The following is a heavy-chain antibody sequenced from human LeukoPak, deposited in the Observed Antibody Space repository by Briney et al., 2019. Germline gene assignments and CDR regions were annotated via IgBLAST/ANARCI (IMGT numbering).Heavy chain of an antibody. V-gene: IGHV3-33*08. J-gene: IGHJ4*02. CDR2: IWYDGSNK. Sequence: GGSLRLSCTASRFTFNSYAMHWVRQAPGKGLEWVAVIWYDGSNKHYADSVKGRFTISRDNSKNTLYLQMNSLRAEDTAVYYCARDGDFWSGYYHFDYWGQGTLVTVSS. CDR1: RFTFNSYA. CDR3: ARDGDFWSGYYHFDY. D-gene: IGHD3-3*01.